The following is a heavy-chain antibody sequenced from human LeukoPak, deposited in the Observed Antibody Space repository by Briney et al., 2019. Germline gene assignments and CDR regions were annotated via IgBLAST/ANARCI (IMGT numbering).Heavy chain of an antibody. Sequence: PSETLSLTCAVYGGSFRGYYWSWIRQPPGNGLEWIGEINHSGSTNYNPSLKSRVTISVDTSKNQFSLKLSSVTAADTAVYYCAVVGFTEAIAADYWGQGTLVTVSS. CDR3: AVVGFTEAIAADY. CDR1: GGSFRGYY. CDR2: INHSGST. D-gene: IGHD6-13*01. V-gene: IGHV4-34*01. J-gene: IGHJ4*02.